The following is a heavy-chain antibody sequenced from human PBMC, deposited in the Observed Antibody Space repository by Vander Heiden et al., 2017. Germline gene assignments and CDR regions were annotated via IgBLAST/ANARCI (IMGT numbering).Heavy chain of an antibody. V-gene: IGHV3-7*01. J-gene: IGHJ4*02. CDR2: INKDGSEK. CDR1: GFTLRSYW. D-gene: IGHD4-17*01. Sequence: EVQLVESGGGLVQPGGSLRVSCAASGFTLRSYWMTWVRQAPGKGLEWVANINKDGSEKYYVDSLKGRFTISRDNAKNSLYLQMNNLRAEDTAVYYCARDPDDGDPGPWLDYWGQGALVIVS. CDR3: ARDPDDGDPGPWLDY.